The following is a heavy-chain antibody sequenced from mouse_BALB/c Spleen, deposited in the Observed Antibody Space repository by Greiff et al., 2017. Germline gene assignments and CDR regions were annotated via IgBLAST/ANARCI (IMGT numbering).Heavy chain of an antibody. CDR3: TRWGYYAHAMDY. CDR1: GYTFTSYW. V-gene: IGHV1-5*01. Sequence: VQLQQSGTVLARPGASVKMSCKASGYTFTSYWMHWVKQRPGQGLEWIGAIYPGNSDTSYNQKFKGKAKLTAVTSTSTAYMELSSLTNEDSAVYYCTRWGYYAHAMDYWGQGTSVTVSS. D-gene: IGHD2-3*01. J-gene: IGHJ4*01. CDR2: IYPGNSDT.